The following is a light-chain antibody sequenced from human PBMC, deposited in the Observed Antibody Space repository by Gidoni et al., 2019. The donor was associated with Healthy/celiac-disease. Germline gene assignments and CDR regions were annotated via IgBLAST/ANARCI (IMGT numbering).Light chain of an antibody. CDR3: QQYYSTPPT. J-gene: IGKJ4*01. CDR1: ESVFYSSNNMNY. CDR2: WAS. Sequence: VITQSQDSRALSLGAGATTNCTSRESVFYSSNNMNYFAWYQQKQGQPPKLLIYWASTRESGVPDRFSGSGSGTDFTLTISSLQAEDVAVYYCQQYYSTPPTFGGGTKVEIK. V-gene: IGKV4-1*01.